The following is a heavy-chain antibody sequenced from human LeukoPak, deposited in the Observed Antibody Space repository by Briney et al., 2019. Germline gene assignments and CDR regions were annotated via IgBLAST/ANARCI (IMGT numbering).Heavy chain of an antibody. CDR2: IRYDGSDK. V-gene: IGHV3-30*02. D-gene: IGHD3-10*01. CDR3: TRAGGWVRGVHYYYYMDV. J-gene: IGHJ6*03. Sequence: GGYLRLSCAASGFTFSSYGMHWVRQAPGKGLEWVAFIRYDGSDKYYADSVKGRFTISRDNSKNTLSLQMNRLRPEDTAVYYCTRAGGWVRGVHYYYYMDVWGKGTTVTISS. CDR1: GFTFSSYG.